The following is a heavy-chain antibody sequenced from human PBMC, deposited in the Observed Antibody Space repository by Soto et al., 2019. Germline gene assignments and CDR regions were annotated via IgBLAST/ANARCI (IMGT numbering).Heavy chain of an antibody. CDR3: ASIPYYYGSGTDNWFDP. CDR2: ISAYNGNT. Sequence: ASVTVSCKASVYTFTSYGISWVRQAPGQGLEWMGWISAYNGNTNYAQKLQGRVTMTTDTSTSTAYMELRSLRSDDTAVYYCASIPYYYGSGTDNWFDPWGQGTLVTVSS. J-gene: IGHJ5*02. V-gene: IGHV1-18*01. D-gene: IGHD3-10*01. CDR1: VYTFTSYG.